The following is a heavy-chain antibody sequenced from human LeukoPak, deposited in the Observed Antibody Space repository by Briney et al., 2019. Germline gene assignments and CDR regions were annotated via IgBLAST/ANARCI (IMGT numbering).Heavy chain of an antibody. CDR3: ARVSNYDLWSGYPTDY. CDR1: GGSISSGDYY. Sequence: SQTLSLTCTVSGGSISSGDYYWGWIRQPPGKGLEWIGSIYHSGSTYYNPSLKSRVTISVDTSKNQFSLKLSSVTAADTAVYYCARVSNYDLWSGYPTDYWGQGTLVTVSS. CDR2: IYHSGST. J-gene: IGHJ4*02. D-gene: IGHD3-3*01. V-gene: IGHV4-39*07.